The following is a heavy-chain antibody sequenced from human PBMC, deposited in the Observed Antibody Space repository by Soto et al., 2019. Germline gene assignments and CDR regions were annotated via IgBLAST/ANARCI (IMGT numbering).Heavy chain of an antibody. Sequence: QVQLQESGPGLVKPSQTLSLTCTVSGGSISSGGYYWSWIRQHPGKGLEWIGYIFYSGSTFYNPSLXGXSXRPXDTSKNQFSPKLSSVTAADTAVYYCARAPGDYFDYWGQGTLVTVSS. CDR2: IFYSGST. V-gene: IGHV4-31*03. CDR1: GGSISSGGYY. J-gene: IGHJ4*02. CDR3: ARAPGDYFDY.